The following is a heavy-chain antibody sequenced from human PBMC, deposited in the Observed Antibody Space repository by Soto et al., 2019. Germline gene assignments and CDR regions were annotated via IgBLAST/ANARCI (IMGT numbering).Heavy chain of an antibody. CDR3: ASDRSSGWGQGDGMDV. V-gene: IGHV4-59*01. Sequence: SETLSLTCTVSGGSISTYYWSWIRQPPGKGLEWIGYIYYSGSTSYNPSLKSRVTISVDTSKNQFPLKLRSVTAADTAVYYCASDRSSGWGQGDGMDVWGQGTTVTVSS. D-gene: IGHD6-19*01. CDR2: IYYSGST. CDR1: GGSISTYY. J-gene: IGHJ6*02.